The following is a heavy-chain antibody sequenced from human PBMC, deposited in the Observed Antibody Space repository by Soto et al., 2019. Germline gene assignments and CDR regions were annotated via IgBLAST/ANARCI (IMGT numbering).Heavy chain of an antibody. J-gene: IGHJ1*01. V-gene: IGHV3-23*01. D-gene: IGHD3-9*01. CDR1: GFTFSSYA. CDR3: AKDVHYDIVTGIEYFDH. Sequence: EEQLLESGGGLVQPGGSLKISCAVSGFTFSSYAMSWVRQAPGKGLEWVSGISGTGRVTNYAESVKGRFTISRDNPKNTLSLEMKSLRAEDTAVYYCAKDVHYDIVTGIEYFDHWGQGTLVTVSS. CDR2: ISGTGRVT.